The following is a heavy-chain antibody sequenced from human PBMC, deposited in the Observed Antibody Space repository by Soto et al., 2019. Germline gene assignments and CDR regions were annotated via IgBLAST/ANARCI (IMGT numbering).Heavy chain of an antibody. V-gene: IGHV3-9*01. CDR2: ISWNGGNI. Sequence: GPGKGLEWVSGISWNGGNIVYVNSVRGRFTISRDNDKNALYLQMNRLRPEDTAVYYCTKVSRAF. J-gene: IGHJ3*01. CDR3: TKVSRAF.